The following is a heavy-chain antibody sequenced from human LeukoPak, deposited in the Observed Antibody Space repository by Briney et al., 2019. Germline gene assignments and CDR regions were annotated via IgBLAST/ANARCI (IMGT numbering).Heavy chain of an antibody. Sequence: GGSLRLSCAASGFTVSSNYMNWVRQAPGKGLEWVSSISSNSIYVFYADSMKGRFTISRDNAKNSLSLQMNSLRAEDTAVYYCARDQVDRIWYFDYWGQGTLVTVSS. V-gene: IGHV3-21*01. D-gene: IGHD1-14*01. CDR2: ISSNSIYV. CDR3: ARDQVDRIWYFDY. J-gene: IGHJ4*02. CDR1: GFTVSSNY.